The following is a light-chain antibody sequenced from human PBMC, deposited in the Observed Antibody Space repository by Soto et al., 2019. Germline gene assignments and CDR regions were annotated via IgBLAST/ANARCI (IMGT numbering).Light chain of an antibody. CDR1: QSVSSY. CDR2: GAY. Sequence: IVLTQSPVTLSLSPGERATLSCRASQSVSSYLAWYQQKPGQAPRLLIYGAYSRATGIPERFSGSGSGADFTLTISRLEPEDFAVYYCQQYRSSRTFGQGTKVDTK. J-gene: IGKJ1*01. CDR3: QQYRSSRT. V-gene: IGKV3-20*01.